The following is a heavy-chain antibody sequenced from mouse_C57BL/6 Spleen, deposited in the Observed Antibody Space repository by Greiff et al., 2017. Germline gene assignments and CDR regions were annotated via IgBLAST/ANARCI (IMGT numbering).Heavy chain of an antibody. V-gene: IGHV1-50*01. CDR2: IDPSDSYT. J-gene: IGHJ4*01. CDR3: GTTVVYGAMDY. Sequence: QVQLKQPGAELVKPGASVKLSCKASGYTFTSYWMQWVKQRPGQGLEWIGEIDPSDSYTNYNQKFKGKATLTVDTSSSTAYMQLSSLTSEDSAVYYCGTTVVYGAMDYWGQGTSVTVSS. D-gene: IGHD1-1*01. CDR1: GYTFTSYW.